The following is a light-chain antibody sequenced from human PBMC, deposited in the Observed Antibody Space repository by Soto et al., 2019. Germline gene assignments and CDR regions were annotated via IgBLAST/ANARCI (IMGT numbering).Light chain of an antibody. CDR2: GAS. CDR1: QSIRHY. V-gene: IGKV1-5*01. CDR3: QHHNSYSQT. Sequence: DIQMTQSPPTLSASAGDRVTITCRASQSIRHYLAWYQQMPGKAPKLLIYGASTLQSGVPSRFSGSGSGTEFTLTISSLQPDDFGTYFCQHHNSYSQTFGQGTKV. J-gene: IGKJ1*01.